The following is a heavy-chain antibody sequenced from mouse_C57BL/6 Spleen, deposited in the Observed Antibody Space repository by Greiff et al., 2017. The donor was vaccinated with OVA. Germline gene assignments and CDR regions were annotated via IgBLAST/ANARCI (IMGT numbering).Heavy chain of an antibody. V-gene: IGHV1-50*01. Sequence: QVQLQQPGAELVKPGASVKLSCKASGYTFTSYWMQWVKQRPGQGLEWIGEIDPSDSYPNYNQKFKGKATLTVDTSSSTAYMQLSSLTSEDSAVYYCARGDRLRAMDNWGQGTSLTVSP. CDR1: GYTFTSYW. CDR2: IDPSDSYP. J-gene: IGHJ4*01. D-gene: IGHD3-2*02. CDR3: ARGDRLRAMDN.